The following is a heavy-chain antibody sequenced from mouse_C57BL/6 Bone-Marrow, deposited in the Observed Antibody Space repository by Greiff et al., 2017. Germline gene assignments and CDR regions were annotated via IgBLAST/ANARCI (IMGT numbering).Heavy chain of an antibody. D-gene: IGHD2-3*01. V-gene: IGHV1-39*01. CDR1: GYSFTDYN. J-gene: IGHJ3*01. Sequence: EVQVVESGPELVKPGASVKISCKASGYSFTDYNMNWVKQSNGKSHEWIGVINPNYGTTSYNQKFKGKAKLTVDQSSSTAYMQLNSLTSEDSAVYYCAKEGHDGYYVGFAYWGQGTLVTVSA. CDR2: INPNYGTT. CDR3: AKEGHDGYYVGFAY.